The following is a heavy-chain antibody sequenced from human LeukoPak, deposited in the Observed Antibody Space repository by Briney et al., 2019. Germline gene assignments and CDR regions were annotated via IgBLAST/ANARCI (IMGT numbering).Heavy chain of an antibody. CDR2: ISSSSSYI. D-gene: IGHD2-2*01. CDR3: ARAIVVPAEYYYYGMDV. CDR1: GFTFSSYS. Sequence: GGSLRLSCAASGFTFSSYSMNWIRQAPGKGLEWVSSISSSSSYIYYADSVKGRFTISRDNAKNSLYLQMNSLRAEDTAVYYCARAIVVPAEYYYYGMDVWGQGTTVTVSS. J-gene: IGHJ6*02. V-gene: IGHV3-21*01.